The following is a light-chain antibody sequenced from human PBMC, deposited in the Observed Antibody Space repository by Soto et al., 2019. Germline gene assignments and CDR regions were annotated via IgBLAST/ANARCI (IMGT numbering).Light chain of an antibody. CDR3: QQYGYSPVMYT. Sequence: DIQMTQSPSSVSASIGDRVIITCRASQDIGTWLAWYQQKPGQVPNLLMYPASSLHSGVPSRFSGSGSGTEFTLTISSLQPEDFATYYCQQYGYSPVMYTFGQGTKLEIK. J-gene: IGKJ2*01. V-gene: IGKV1-12*01. CDR2: PAS. CDR1: QDIGTW.